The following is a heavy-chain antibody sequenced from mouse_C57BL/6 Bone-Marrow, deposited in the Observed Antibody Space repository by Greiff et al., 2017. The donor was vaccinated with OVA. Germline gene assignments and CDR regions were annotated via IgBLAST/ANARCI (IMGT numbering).Heavy chain of an antibody. V-gene: IGHV5-16*01. Sequence: EVMLVESEGGLVQPGSSMKLSCTASGFTFSDYYMAWVRQVPEKGLEWVANINYDGSSTYYLDSLKSRFIISRDNAKNILYLQMSSLKSGDTATYYCARGPTAISYRGWYFDVWGTGTTVTVSS. D-gene: IGHD1-2*01. CDR1: GFTFSDYY. J-gene: IGHJ1*03. CDR2: INYDGSST. CDR3: ARGPTAISYRGWYFDV.